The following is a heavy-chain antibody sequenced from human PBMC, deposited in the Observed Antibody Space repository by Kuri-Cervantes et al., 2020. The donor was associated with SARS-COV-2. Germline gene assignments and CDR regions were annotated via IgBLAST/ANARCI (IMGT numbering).Heavy chain of an antibody. D-gene: IGHD7-27*01. V-gene: IGHV4-4*07. CDR1: GYSISSGHY. CDR2: IYTSGST. J-gene: IGHJ4*02. CDR3: ARVNWGFDY. Sequence: SETLSLTCTVSGYSISSGHYWGWIRQPAGKGLEWIGRIYTSGSTNYNPSLKSRVTMSVDTSKNQFSLKLSSVTAADTAVYYCARVNWGFDYWGQGTLVTVSS.